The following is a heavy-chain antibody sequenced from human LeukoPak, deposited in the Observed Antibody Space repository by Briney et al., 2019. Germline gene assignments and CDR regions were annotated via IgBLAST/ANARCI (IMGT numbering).Heavy chain of an antibody. CDR3: ARSLRGVTYPPYYYYYMDV. J-gene: IGHJ6*03. CDR1: GFSLSTSGMC. V-gene: IGHV2-70*01. Sequence: SGPTLVNPTQTLTLTCTFSGFSLSTSGMCVSWIRQPPEKALEWLALIEWDDDKYYSTSLKTRLTISKDTSKNQVVLTMTNMDPVDTATYYCARSLRGVTYPPYYYYYMDVWGKGTTVTVSS. CDR2: IEWDDDK. D-gene: IGHD3-10*01.